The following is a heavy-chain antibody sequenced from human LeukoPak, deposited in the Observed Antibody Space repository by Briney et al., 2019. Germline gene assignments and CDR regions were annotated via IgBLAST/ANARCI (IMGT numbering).Heavy chain of an antibody. CDR3: ARLTSDLGAVYPDY. CDR1: GYTFTSYG. J-gene: IGHJ4*02. Sequence: ASVKVSCKASGYTFTSYGISWVRQPPGQGLEWMGWISAYNGNTNYAQKLQGRVTMTTDTSTSTAYMELRSLRSDDTAVYYCARLTSDLGAVYPDYWGQGTLVTVSS. CDR2: ISAYNGNT. D-gene: IGHD3-3*01. V-gene: IGHV1-18*01.